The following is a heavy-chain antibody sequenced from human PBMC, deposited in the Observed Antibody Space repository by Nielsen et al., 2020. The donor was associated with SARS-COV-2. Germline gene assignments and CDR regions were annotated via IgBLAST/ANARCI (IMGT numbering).Heavy chain of an antibody. CDR1: GFTFSSYA. D-gene: IGHD5-12*01. CDR2: IYSGGSST. CDR3: AGKSKYSGSNRAGMDV. Sequence: GESLKISCAASGFTFSSYAMSWVRQAPGKGLEWVSVIYSGGSSTYYADSVKGRFTISRDNSKNTLYLQMNSLRAEDTAVYYCAGKSKYSGSNRAGMDVWGQGTTVTVSS. J-gene: IGHJ6*02. V-gene: IGHV3-23*03.